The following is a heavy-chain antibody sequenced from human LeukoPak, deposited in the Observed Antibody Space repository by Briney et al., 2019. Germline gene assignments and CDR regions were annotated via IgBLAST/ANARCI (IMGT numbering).Heavy chain of an antibody. CDR1: GFTFSDYY. CDR2: ISSSGSTI. D-gene: IGHD6-13*01. J-gene: IGHJ6*02. Sequence: GGSLRLSCAASGFTFSDYYMSWIRQAPGKGLEWVSYISSSGSTIYYADSVKGRFTISRDNAKNSLYLQMNSLRAEDTAVYYCARDRGIAAAGKDYYYYYGMDVWGQGTMVTVSS. CDR3: ARDRGIAAAGKDYYYYYGMDV. V-gene: IGHV3-11*01.